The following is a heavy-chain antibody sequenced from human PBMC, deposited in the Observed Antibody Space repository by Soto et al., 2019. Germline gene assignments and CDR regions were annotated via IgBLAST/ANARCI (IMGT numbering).Heavy chain of an antibody. CDR1: GFTFSSYG. J-gene: IGHJ4*02. CDR2: ISYDGSNK. V-gene: IGHV3-30*18. CDR3: AKGPYYDFWSGYYTERDYFDY. D-gene: IGHD3-3*01. Sequence: AGGSLRLSCAASGFTFSSYGMHWVRHAPGKGLEWVAVISYDGSNKYYADSVKGRFTISRDNSKNTLYLQMNSLRAEDTAVYYCAKGPYYDFWSGYYTERDYFDYWGQGTLVTVSS.